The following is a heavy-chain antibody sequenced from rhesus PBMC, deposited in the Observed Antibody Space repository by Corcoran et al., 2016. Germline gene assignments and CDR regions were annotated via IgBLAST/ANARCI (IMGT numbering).Heavy chain of an antibody. CDR2: ISNISGST. V-gene: IGHV4-147*01. J-gene: IGHJ4*01. D-gene: IGHD3-28*01. Sequence: QLQLQESGPGLVKPSETLSLTCAVSGGSLSSNWWSGIRQPPGKGLEWIGRISNISGSTSYNPALKSRVTFSTDTSKNQFSLKLSSVTAADTAVYYCARGGYYDTAYDYWGQGVLVTVSS. CDR3: ARGGYYDTAYDY. CDR1: GGSLSSNW.